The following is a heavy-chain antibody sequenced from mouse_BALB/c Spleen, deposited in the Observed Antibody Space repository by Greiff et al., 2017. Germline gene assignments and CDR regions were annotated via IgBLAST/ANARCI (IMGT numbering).Heavy chain of an antibody. J-gene: IGHJ2*01. CDR3: ARRSLYGNIDY. CDR1: GYTFTSYY. Sequence: VQLQQSGAELVKPGASVKLSCKASGYTFTSYYMYWVKQRPGQGLEWIGEINPSNGGTNFNEKFKSKATLTVDKSSSTAYMQLSSLTSEDSAVYYCARRSLYGNIDYWGQGTTLTVSS. V-gene: IGHV1S81*02. D-gene: IGHD2-1*01. CDR2: INPSNGGT.